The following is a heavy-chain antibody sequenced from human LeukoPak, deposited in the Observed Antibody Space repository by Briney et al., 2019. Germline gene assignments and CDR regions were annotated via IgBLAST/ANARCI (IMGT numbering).Heavy chain of an antibody. V-gene: IGHV4-39*01. J-gene: IGHJ4*02. CDR1: GDSISINYN. D-gene: IGHD2-21*02. CDR2: IFYSGAT. CDR3: VRQREGLLFPDY. Sequence: SETLSLTCTVSGDSISINYNWGWIRPPPGKGLEWIGSIFYSGATYYSPSLKSRVTISVDTSKNQFSLKLSSMTAADTAVYYCVRQREGLLFPDYWGQGALVTVSS.